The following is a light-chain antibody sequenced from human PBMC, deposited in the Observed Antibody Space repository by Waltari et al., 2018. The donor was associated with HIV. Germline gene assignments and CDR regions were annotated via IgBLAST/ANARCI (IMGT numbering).Light chain of an antibody. Sequence: DIQMTQSPSSLSASVGDRVTITCRASQSISSYLNWYQQKPGKAPKLLIYAASSLQSGFPSRFRGSGSGTDFTLTISSLQPEDFASYYCQQSYRTPWTFGQGTKVDIK. J-gene: IGKJ1*01. CDR2: AAS. V-gene: IGKV1-39*01. CDR3: QQSYRTPWT. CDR1: QSISSY.